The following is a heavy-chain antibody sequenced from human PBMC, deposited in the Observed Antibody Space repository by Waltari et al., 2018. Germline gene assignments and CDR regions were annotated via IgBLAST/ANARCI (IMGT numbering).Heavy chain of an antibody. CDR3: ARDHYYSKDV. J-gene: IGHJ6*04. Sequence: EVQLVESGGGLVQPGGSLRLSCEASGFIFSTYWMHWVRQGPGKGLVWVSRIDKGSGRGTSYADYVKGRFTISRDNAKNTLYLQMNSLRAEDTGVYYGARDHYYSKDVWGTGTTVTVSS. CDR2: IDKGSGRGT. V-gene: IGHV3-74*01. CDR1: GFIFSTYW.